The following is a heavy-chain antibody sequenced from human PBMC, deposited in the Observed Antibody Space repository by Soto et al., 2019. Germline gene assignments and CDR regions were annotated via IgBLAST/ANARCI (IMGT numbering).Heavy chain of an antibody. CDR3: AREASNNSPCYFDY. J-gene: IGHJ4*02. D-gene: IGHD1-1*01. Sequence: QVQLQESGPGLVKPSGTLSLTCAVSGGSISSSNWWSWVRQSPGKGLEWIGEIYHSGSTNYNPSLKSRVTTSVDKSKNQFSLNLNSVTAADTAVYYWAREASNNSPCYFDYWGQGTLATVSS. CDR2: IYHSGST. CDR1: GGSISSSNW. V-gene: IGHV4-4*02.